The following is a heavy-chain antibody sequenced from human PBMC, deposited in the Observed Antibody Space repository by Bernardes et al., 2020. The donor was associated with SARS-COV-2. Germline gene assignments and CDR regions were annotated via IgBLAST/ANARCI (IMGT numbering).Heavy chain of an antibody. V-gene: IGHV1-69*04. J-gene: IGHJ3*02. CDR2: SIPSLGRA. Sequence: WVKVSRKASVGTFSSYPIIWVRQAPGQGREWMGRSIPSLGRANYAQKFQGRVTITADKSTSTSYMELSSLRSEDTAVYYCARDGGRDAFDIWGQGTMVTVSS. CDR1: VGTFSSYP. CDR3: ARDGGRDAFDI.